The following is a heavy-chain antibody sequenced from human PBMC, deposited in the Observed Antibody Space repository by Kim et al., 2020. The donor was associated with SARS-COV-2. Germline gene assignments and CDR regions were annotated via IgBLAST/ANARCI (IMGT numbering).Heavy chain of an antibody. D-gene: IGHD2-2*01. CDR3: ATEGGIGYCSSTSCWTDY. Sequence: ASVKVSCKATGYTFTSYAMNWVRQPPGQGLEWMGWINTNPGNPTYAQGFTGRFVFSLDTTVSTAYLQISSLKDEDTAVYYCATEGGIGYCSSTSCWTDYWGQGTLVTVSS. V-gene: IGHV7-4-1*02. CDR1: GYTFTSYA. CDR2: INTNPGNP. J-gene: IGHJ4*02.